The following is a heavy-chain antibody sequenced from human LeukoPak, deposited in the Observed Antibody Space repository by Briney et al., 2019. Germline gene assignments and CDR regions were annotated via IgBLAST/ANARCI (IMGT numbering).Heavy chain of an antibody. Sequence: PSETLSLTCTVSGGSISSSSYYWGWIRQPPGKGLEWIGSIYYSGSTYYNPSLKSRVTLSVDTSKNQFSLKLSSVTAADTAVYYCAGKRGSYWFDLWGQGTLVTVSS. CDR2: IYYSGST. J-gene: IGHJ5*02. CDR3: AGKRGSYWFDL. D-gene: IGHD5-12*01. V-gene: IGHV4-39*01. CDR1: GGSISSSSYY.